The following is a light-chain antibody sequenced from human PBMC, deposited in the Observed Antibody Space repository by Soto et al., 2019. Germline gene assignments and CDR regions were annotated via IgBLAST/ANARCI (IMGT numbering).Light chain of an antibody. Sequence: QSALTQPASVSGSPGQSITISCTGTSSDVGGYISWYQQHPGKAPKLMIYEVSNRSSGVSNRFSGSKSGNTASLTISGLQAEDEADYYCSSYTSSSTRVFGGGTKLTVL. CDR3: SSYTSSSTRV. CDR1: SSDVGGY. CDR2: EVS. V-gene: IGLV2-14*01. J-gene: IGLJ3*02.